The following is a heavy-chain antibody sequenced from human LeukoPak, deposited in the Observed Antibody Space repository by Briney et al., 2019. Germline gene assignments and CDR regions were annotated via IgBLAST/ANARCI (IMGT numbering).Heavy chain of an antibody. J-gene: IGHJ4*02. D-gene: IGHD1-26*01. Sequence: GGSLRLSCAASGFSFSNYGMHWVRQAPGKGLEWVAVFWFDGSNSYYADSVKGRFTISRDESKNTLYLQMSSLRAEDTAVYYCAKDVGRGWDYFDSWGQGFLVTVSS. CDR3: AKDVGRGWDYFDS. CDR2: FWFDGSNS. CDR1: GFSFSNYG. V-gene: IGHV3-33*03.